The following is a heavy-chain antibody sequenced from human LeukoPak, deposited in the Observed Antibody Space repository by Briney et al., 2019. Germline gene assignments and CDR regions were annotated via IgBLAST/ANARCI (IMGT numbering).Heavy chain of an antibody. V-gene: IGHV4-59*01. D-gene: IGHD5-24*01. CDR2: IYYSGST. CDR3: AREDGYSQADY. Sequence: SETLSLTCSVSGGSISPYYWSWIRQPPGKGLEWIGYIYYSGSTNYNPSLKSRVTISLDTSKNQFSLILSSVTAADTAVYYCAREDGYSQADYWGQGTLVTVSS. J-gene: IGHJ4*02. CDR1: GGSISPYY.